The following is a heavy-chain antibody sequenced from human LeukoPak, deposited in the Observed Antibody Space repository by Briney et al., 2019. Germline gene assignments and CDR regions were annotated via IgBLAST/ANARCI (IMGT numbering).Heavy chain of an antibody. CDR1: GYTFTGYY. J-gene: IGHJ5*02. CDR3: ARGKQYSSPNWFDP. V-gene: IGHV1-2*02. CDR2: INPNSGGT. Sequence: GASVKVSCKASGYTFTGYYMHWVRQAPGQGLEWMGWINPNSGGTNYAQKFQGRVTMTRDTSTSTAYMELSRLRSDDTAVYYCARGKQYSSPNWFDPWGQGTLVTVSS. D-gene: IGHD6-6*01.